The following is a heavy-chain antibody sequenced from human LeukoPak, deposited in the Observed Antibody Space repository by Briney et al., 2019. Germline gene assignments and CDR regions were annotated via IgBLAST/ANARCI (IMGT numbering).Heavy chain of an antibody. CDR2: ISYDGSNK. D-gene: IGHD2/OR15-2a*01. V-gene: IGHV3-30*03. J-gene: IGHJ4*01. Sequence: PGGSLRLSCAASGFTFSSYGMHCVRQPPGKGLEWVAVISYDGSNKDYADSVKGRFTISRDNAKNTVYLQMNSLRTEDTAVYYCVRDRIGIGYLGSFDYWGHGTLVTVSS. CDR3: VRDRIGIGYLGSFDY. CDR1: GFTFSSYG.